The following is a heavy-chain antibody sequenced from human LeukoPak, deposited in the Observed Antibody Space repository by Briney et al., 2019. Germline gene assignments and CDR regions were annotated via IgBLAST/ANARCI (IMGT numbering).Heavy chain of an antibody. V-gene: IGHV3-23*01. CDR2: ISGSGGST. Sequence: GGSLRLSCAASGFTFSSYAMSWVRQAPGKGLEWVSAISGSGGSTYYADSVKGRFTISRDNSENTLYLQMNSLRAEDTAVYYCAKPSTKNYYDSSGYYLDYWGQGTLVTVSS. D-gene: IGHD3-22*01. CDR1: GFTFSSYA. CDR3: AKPSTKNYYDSSGYYLDY. J-gene: IGHJ4*02.